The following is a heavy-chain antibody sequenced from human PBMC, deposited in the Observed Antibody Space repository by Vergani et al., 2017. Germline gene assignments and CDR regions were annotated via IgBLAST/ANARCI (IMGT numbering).Heavy chain of an antibody. CDR3: AKGAKWELMGVFDY. D-gene: IGHD1-26*01. Sequence: EVQLVESGGGLVKPGGSLRLSCAASGFTFDDYAMHWVRQAPGKGLEWVSGISWNSGSIGYADSVKGRFTISRDNAKNSLYLQMNSLRAEDTALYYCAKGAKWELMGVFDYWGQGTLVTVSS. J-gene: IGHJ4*02. V-gene: IGHV3-9*01. CDR1: GFTFDDYA. CDR2: ISWNSGSI.